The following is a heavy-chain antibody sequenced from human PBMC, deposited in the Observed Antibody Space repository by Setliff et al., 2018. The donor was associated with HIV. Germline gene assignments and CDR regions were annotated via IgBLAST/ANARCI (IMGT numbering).Heavy chain of an antibody. CDR3: ARGGDSSSWYDNFDY. V-gene: IGHV4-61*02. CDR2: IYTSGGT. CDR1: GVSISSGSYY. D-gene: IGHD6-13*01. Sequence: PSETLSLTCTVSGVSISSGSYYWSWIRQPAGKGLEWIGRIYTSGGTNYNPSLKSRVTISVDTSKNQFSLKLSSVTAADTAVYYCARGGDSSSWYDNFDYWGQGTLVTVSS. J-gene: IGHJ4*02.